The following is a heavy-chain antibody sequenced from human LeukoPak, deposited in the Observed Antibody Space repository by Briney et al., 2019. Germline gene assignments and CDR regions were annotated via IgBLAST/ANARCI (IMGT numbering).Heavy chain of an antibody. CDR3: AKDPAAGCYYGMDV. J-gene: IGHJ6*02. D-gene: IGHD6-13*01. V-gene: IGHV3-30*18. CDR2: ISYDGSNK. Sequence: GGSLRLSCAASGFTFSSYGMHWVRQAPGKGLEWVAVISYDGSNKYYADSVKGRFTISRDNSKNTLYLQMNSLRAEDTAVYYCAKDPAAGCYYGMDVWGQGTTVTVSS. CDR1: GFTFSSYG.